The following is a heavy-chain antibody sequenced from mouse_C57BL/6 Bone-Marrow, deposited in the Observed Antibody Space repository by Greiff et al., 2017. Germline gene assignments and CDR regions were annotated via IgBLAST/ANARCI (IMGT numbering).Heavy chain of an antibody. Sequence: VQLQQPGAELVKPGASVKLSCKASGYTFTSYWMHWVKQRPGQGLEWIGMIHPNSGSTNYNEKFKSKATLTVDKSSSTAYMQLSSLTSEDSAVYYCAREGENYGNYNYWGQGTTLTVSS. CDR3: AREGENYGNYNY. CDR1: GYTFTSYW. CDR2: IHPNSGST. V-gene: IGHV1-64*01. D-gene: IGHD2-1*01. J-gene: IGHJ2*01.